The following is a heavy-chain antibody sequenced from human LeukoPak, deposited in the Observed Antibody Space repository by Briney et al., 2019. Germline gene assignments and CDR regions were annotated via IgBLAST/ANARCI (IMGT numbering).Heavy chain of an antibody. D-gene: IGHD3-16*01. V-gene: IGHV3-74*01. CDR1: GFTFSSNW. J-gene: IGHJ4*02. CDR3: ASDTSYTFDY. Sequence: PGGSLRLSCAASGFTFSSNWMHWVRQAPGKGLVWVSRINTDGSTTTYADSVKGRFTISRDNAENTLYLQMNSLRAEDTAVYYCASDTSYTFDYWGQGTLVTVSS. CDR2: INTDGSTT.